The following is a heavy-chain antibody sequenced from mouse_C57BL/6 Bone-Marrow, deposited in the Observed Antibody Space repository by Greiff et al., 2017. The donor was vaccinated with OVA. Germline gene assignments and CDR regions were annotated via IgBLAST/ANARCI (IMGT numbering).Heavy chain of an antibody. CDR2: IHPNSGST. D-gene: IGHD1-1*01. CDR1: GYTFTSYW. Sequence: QVQLQQPGAELVKPGASVKLSCKASGYTFTSYWMHWVKQRPGQGLEWIGMIHPNSGSTNYNEKFKSKATLTVDKSSSTAYMQLSSLTSEDSAVYYCERSGIYYYGSTFAYWGQGTLVTVSA. J-gene: IGHJ3*01. V-gene: IGHV1-64*01. CDR3: ERSGIYYYGSTFAY.